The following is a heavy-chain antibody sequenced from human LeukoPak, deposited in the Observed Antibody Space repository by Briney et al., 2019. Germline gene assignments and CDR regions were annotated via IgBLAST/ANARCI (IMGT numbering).Heavy chain of an antibody. D-gene: IGHD2-15*01. J-gene: IGHJ5*02. CDR1: GFTFSSYW. CDR3: AKVPVGGSEWFDP. V-gene: IGHV3-74*01. Sequence: GGSLRLSCAASGFTFSSYWMHWVRQAPGRGLVWVSRINSDGSSTSYADSVKGRFTISRDNAKNTLYLQMNSLRAEDTAVYYCAKVPVGGSEWFDPWGQGTLVTVSS. CDR2: INSDGSST.